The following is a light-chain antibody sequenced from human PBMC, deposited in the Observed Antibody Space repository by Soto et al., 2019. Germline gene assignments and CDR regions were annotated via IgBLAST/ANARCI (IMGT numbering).Light chain of an antibody. V-gene: IGKV3-15*01. CDR2: GAS. Sequence: EIVMTQSPATLSVSPGERVTLSCRASQSVHSNLAWYQQNPGQAPRLLIYGASTRATGIPARFSGSGSETEFTLTISILQSEDFAVYYCQQYNRWPLTFGGGTKVDIK. J-gene: IGKJ4*01. CDR1: QSVHSN. CDR3: QQYNRWPLT.